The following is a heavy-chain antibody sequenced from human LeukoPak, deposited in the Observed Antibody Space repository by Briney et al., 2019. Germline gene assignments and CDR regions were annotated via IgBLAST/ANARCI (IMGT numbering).Heavy chain of an antibody. CDR2: ISASGSMV. D-gene: IGHD6-6*01. J-gene: IGHJ4*02. CDR1: GFIFSDYY. Sequence: GGSLRLSCAASGFIFSDYYMSWIRQAPGKGLEWVSYISASGSMVYYADSVKGRFTISRDNAKNSLYLQMNSLRAEDTAVYYCARGQDSIAARPPFDFWGQGTLVTVSS. V-gene: IGHV3-11*04. CDR3: ARGQDSIAARPPFDF.